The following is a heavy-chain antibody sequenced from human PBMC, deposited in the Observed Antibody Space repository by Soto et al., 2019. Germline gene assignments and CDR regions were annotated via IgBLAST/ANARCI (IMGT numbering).Heavy chain of an antibody. D-gene: IGHD1-26*01. V-gene: IGHV3-21*01. CDR3: AGSSDDGRDN. CDR2: ISSSSSFI. CDR1: GFSLSDYS. Sequence: EVQLVESGGGLVKPGGSLRLSCAASGFSLSDYSMNWIRQAPGKGLEWVASISSSSSFIHYAVSMKGRFTISRDNAKNSLYLQMNSLSAEDTAVYYCAGSSDDGRDNWGQGTLVTVSS. J-gene: IGHJ4*02.